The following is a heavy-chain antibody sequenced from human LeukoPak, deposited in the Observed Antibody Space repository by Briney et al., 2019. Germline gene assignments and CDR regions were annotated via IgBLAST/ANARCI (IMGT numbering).Heavy chain of an antibody. Sequence: SETLSLTCTVSGYSISSGYYWGWIRQPPGKGLEWIGSIYHIGSPYYNPSLKSRVTISVDTSKNQFSLKLTSVTAADTAVYYCARLGTITIFGVVRGDYYYYYMDVWGKGTTVTVSS. J-gene: IGHJ6*03. D-gene: IGHD3-3*01. CDR1: GYSISSGYY. V-gene: IGHV4-38-2*02. CDR3: ARLGTITIFGVVRGDYYYYYMDV. CDR2: IYHIGSP.